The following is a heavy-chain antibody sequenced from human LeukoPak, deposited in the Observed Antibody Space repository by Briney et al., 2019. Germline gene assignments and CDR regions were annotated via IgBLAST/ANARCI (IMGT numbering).Heavy chain of an antibody. V-gene: IGHV4-30-2*01. CDR3: ASSIVVVTPPRFDY. Sequence: SETLSLTCAVSGGSISSGGYSWSWLRPPPGKGLEGIVYIYHSGSTYYNPSPKSRVTISVDRSKNQFSLKLGSVTAADTAVYYCASSIVVVTPPRFDYWGQGTLVTVSS. CDR2: IYHSGST. D-gene: IGHD2-21*02. J-gene: IGHJ4*02. CDR1: GGSISSGGYS.